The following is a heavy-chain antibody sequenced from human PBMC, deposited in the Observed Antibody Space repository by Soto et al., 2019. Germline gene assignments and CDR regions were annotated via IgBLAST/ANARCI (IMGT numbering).Heavy chain of an antibody. CDR1: GFTFSRCA. D-gene: IGHD4-4*01. Sequence: EVQLLESGGGLVQPGGSVRLSCVGSGFTFSRCAMNWVRQAPGKGLEWVSDITASGSTTHYAESVRGRFTISRDNSKNTVYLQMNSLTVDDTALYXCAKEVDTNFSPVDYWGQGTLVAVSS. J-gene: IGHJ4*02. CDR3: AKEVDTNFSPVDY. V-gene: IGHV3-23*01. CDR2: ITASGSTT.